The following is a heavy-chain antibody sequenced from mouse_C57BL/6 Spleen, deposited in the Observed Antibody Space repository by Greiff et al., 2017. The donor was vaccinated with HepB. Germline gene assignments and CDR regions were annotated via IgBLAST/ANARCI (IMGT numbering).Heavy chain of an antibody. J-gene: IGHJ4*01. Sequence: VQLQESGTELVKPGASVKLSCKASGYTFTSYWMHWVKQRPGQGLEWIGNINPSNGGTNYNEKFKSKATLTVDKSSSTAYMQLSSLTSEDSAVYYCARGGSTYAMDYWGQGTSVTVSS. CDR1: GYTFTSYW. CDR3: ARGGSTYAMDY. CDR2: INPSNGGT. V-gene: IGHV1-53*01.